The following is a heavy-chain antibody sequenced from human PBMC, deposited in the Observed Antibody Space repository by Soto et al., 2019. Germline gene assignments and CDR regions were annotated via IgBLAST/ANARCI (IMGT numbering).Heavy chain of an antibody. CDR3: ARDQSPFADGLDV. CDR1: GFTFSSYG. CDR2: IWYDGSNK. J-gene: IGHJ6*02. Sequence: QVQLVESGGGVVQPGRSLRLSCAASGFTFSSYGMHWVRQAPGKGLEWVAVIWYDGSNKYYADSVKGRFTISRDNSKHTLYLQMNSLRAEDTAVYYCARDQSPFADGLDVWGQETTVTVSS. V-gene: IGHV3-33*01.